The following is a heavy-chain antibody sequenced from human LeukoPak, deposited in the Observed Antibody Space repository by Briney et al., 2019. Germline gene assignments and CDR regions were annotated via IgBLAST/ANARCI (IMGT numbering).Heavy chain of an antibody. CDR2: INPNSGAT. D-gene: IGHD2-2*01. CDR3: PRDGGWYQLLWWFDP. CDR1: GYTFTGYY. V-gene: IGHV1-2*02. Sequence: ASVKVSRKASGYTFTGYYMHWVRQAPGRGLEWMGWINPNSGATKYAQKFQGRVTMTRDTSISTAYMEVSRLRFDDPAVDYWPRDGGWYQLLWWFDPWGQGTLVTVSS. J-gene: IGHJ5*02.